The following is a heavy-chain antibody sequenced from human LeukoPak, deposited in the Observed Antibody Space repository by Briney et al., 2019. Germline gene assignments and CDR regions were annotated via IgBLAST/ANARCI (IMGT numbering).Heavy chain of an antibody. D-gene: IGHD3-3*01. J-gene: IGHJ4*02. CDR1: GFTFSSYS. Sequence: GGSLRLSCAASGFTFSSYSMNWVRQAPGKGLEWVSSISSSSSYIYYADSVKGRFTISRDNAKNSLYLQMNSLRAEDTAVYYCARMGRRGLRLLEWYGASDYWGQGTLVTVSS. V-gene: IGHV3-21*01. CDR3: ARMGRRGLRLLEWYGASDY. CDR2: ISSSSSYI.